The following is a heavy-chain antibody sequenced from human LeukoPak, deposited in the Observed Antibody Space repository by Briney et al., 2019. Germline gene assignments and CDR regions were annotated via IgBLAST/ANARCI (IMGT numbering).Heavy chain of an antibody. CDR3: ARDKNYRFDY. CDR2: ISTNSGKT. D-gene: IGHD3-16*02. CDR1: GSTFTDNG. V-gene: IGHV1-18*01. J-gene: IGHJ4*02. Sequence: ASVKVSCKASGSTFTDNGISWVRQAPGEGLEWMGWISTNSGKTNYAQRFQGRVTMTRETSSSTVYMELRSLRSDDTAVYFCARDKNYRFDYWGQGTLVSVTS.